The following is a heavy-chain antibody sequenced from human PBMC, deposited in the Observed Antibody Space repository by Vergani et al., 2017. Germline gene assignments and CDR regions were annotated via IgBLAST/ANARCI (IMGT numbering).Heavy chain of an antibody. CDR3: ARVLGMAWFDP. CDR2: IYGGGST. CDR1: GFTVSSNY. V-gene: IGHV3-53*02. Sequence: EVQLVETGGGLIKPGGSLRLSCAASGFTVSSNYMSWVRQAPGKGLEWVSVIYGGGSTYYAASVKGRFTISRDNSKNTLYLQMNSLRAEDTAVYYCARVLGMAWFDPWGQGTLVTVSS. D-gene: IGHD7-27*01. J-gene: IGHJ5*02.